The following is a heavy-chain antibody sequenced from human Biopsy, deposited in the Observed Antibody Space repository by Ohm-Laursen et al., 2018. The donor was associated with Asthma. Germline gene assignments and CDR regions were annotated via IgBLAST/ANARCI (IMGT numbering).Heavy chain of an antibody. D-gene: IGHD1-14*01. CDR2: ISFDGSNK. CDR3: ARDGPELPTELDY. J-gene: IGHJ4*02. Sequence: SLRLSCAATGFTFSNYGMHWVRQAPGKGLDWVAVISFDGSNKNYTDSVKGRFTISRDNSRNTLHLQMNSLRAEDTAVYYCARDGPELPTELDYWGPGTLVTVSS. V-gene: IGHV3-30*03. CDR1: GFTFSNYG.